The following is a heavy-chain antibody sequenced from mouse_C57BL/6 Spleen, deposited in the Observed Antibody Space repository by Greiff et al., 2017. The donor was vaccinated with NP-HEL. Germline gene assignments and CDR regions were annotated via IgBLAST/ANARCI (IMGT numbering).Heavy chain of an antibody. CDR2: IYPGDGDT. D-gene: IGHD4-1*01. Sequence: VKLMESGAELVKPGASVKISCKASGYAFSSYWMNWVKQRPGKGLEWIGQIYPGDGDTNYNGKFKGKATLTADKSSSTAYMQLSSLTSEDSAVYFCAKLGRVYAMDYWGQGTSVTVSS. CDR1: GYAFSSYW. J-gene: IGHJ4*01. CDR3: AKLGRVYAMDY. V-gene: IGHV1-80*01.